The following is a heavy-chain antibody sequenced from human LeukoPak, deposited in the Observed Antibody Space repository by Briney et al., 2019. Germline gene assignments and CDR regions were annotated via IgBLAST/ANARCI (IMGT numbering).Heavy chain of an antibody. J-gene: IGHJ3*02. Sequence: GGSLRLSCAASGFTFSTYFMNWVRQAPGRGLEWVSSISTTSGYIYYADSVKGRFTISRDNAKNSLYLQMSSLRAEDTAVYYCARDESPRYYDNSDYYPDAFDIWGRGTMVTVSS. CDR3: ARDESPRYYDNSDYYPDAFDI. CDR1: GFTFSTYF. V-gene: IGHV3-21*01. CDR2: ISTTSGYI. D-gene: IGHD3-22*01.